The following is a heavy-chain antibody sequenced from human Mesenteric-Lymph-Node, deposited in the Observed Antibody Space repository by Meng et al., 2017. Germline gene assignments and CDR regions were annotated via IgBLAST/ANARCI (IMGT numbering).Heavy chain of an antibody. J-gene: IGHJ5*02. Sequence: SETLSLTCAVYGGSFSGYYWSWIRQPPGKGLEWIGTIYRSESTYYNPYLKSRVTMSVDTSKNQFSPKLSYVTAADTAVYYCARGGTIRNWFDPWGQGTLVTVSS. CDR3: ARGGTIRNWFDP. CDR1: GGSFSGYY. D-gene: IGHD2-2*02. CDR2: IYRSEST. V-gene: IGHV4-34*01.